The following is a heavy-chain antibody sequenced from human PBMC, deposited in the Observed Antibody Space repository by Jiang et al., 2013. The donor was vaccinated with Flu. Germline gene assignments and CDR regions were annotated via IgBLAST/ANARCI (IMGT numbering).Heavy chain of an antibody. V-gene: IGHV5-51*01. Sequence: SLKISCKVSGYSXTSYWIGWVRQMPGKVLEWMGAIYPGDSDTRYSPSFQGQVTTSADKSISTAYLQWSSLKASDTAMYYCARQRTYYDFWSGDHWGQGTLVTVSS. CDR3: ARQRTYYDFWSGDH. CDR1: GYSXTSYW. D-gene: IGHD3-3*01. J-gene: IGHJ4*02. CDR2: IYPGDSDT.